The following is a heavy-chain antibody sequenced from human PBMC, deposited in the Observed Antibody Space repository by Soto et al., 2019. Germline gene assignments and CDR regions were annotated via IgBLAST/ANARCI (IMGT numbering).Heavy chain of an antibody. CDR1: GGSISSGEYY. Sequence: PSVTLSLTCPVSGGSISSGEYYWSWLRHAPGKGLEWIGYISNSGSTNYNPSLKSRVTISVDTSKNQFSLKLSSVTAADTAVYYCARGAVVTAYSLKRNYFDYWGQGTLVTVSS. V-gene: IGHV4-30-4*01. CDR2: ISNSGST. J-gene: IGHJ4*02. CDR3: ARGAVVTAYSLKRNYFDY. D-gene: IGHD2-21*02.